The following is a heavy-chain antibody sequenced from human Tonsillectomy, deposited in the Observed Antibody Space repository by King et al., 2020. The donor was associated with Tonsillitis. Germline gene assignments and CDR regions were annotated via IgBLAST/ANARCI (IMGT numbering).Heavy chain of an antibody. CDR2: ISYDGSHK. V-gene: IGHV3-30*03. J-gene: IGHJ4*02. Sequence: VQLVESGGGVVQLGRSLRLSGAASGFTFSSYGMHWVRQAPGKGLEWVAVISYDGSHKYYVDSVKGRFAISRDNSKTTLYLQMNSLRAEDTAVYYRARDADPYCSGGSCYSPLFSDYWGQGALVTVSS. CDR1: GFTFSSYG. D-gene: IGHD2-15*01. CDR3: ARDADPYCSGGSCYSPLFSDY.